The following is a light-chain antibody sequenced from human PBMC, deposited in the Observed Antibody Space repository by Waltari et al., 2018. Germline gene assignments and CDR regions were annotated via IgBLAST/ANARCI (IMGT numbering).Light chain of an antibody. V-gene: IGLV1-51*01. CDR2: ENY. CDR3: VTWDGSLRAVV. Sequence: QSVLTQPPSVSAAPGQKVTISCSGSNSNIGKNSVSWYRQLPGTAPKLLIYENYKRPSGIPDRVSGSKSGTSATLGITGLQTGDEADYYCVTWDGSLRAVVFGGGTKLTVL. J-gene: IGLJ2*01. CDR1: NSNIGKNS.